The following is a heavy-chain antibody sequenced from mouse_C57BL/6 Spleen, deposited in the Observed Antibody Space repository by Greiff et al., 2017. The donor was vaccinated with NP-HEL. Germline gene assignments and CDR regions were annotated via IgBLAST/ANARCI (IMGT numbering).Heavy chain of an antibody. CDR1: GYSFTDYN. CDR2: INPNYGTT. CDR3: AREVKDVEIDY. V-gene: IGHV1-39*01. J-gene: IGHJ2*01. Sequence: VQLQHSLPELVKPGAAGRMSCAASGYSFTDYNMNWVKQSNGKSLEWIGVINPNYGTTSYNQKFKGKATLTVDQSSSTAYMQLNSLTSEDSAVYYCAREVKDVEIDYWGQGTTLTVSS. D-gene: IGHD2-12*01.